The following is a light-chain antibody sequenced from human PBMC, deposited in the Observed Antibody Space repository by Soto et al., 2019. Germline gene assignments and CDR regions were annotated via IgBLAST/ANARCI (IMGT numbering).Light chain of an antibody. V-gene: IGKV3-20*01. CDR1: QSVSSDY. J-gene: IGKJ1*01. CDR3: HQYGSSPRT. Sequence: EIVLTQSPGPLSLSPGERATLSCRASQSVSSDYLAWYKQKPGQAPRLLISGASSRATGIPDRFSGSGSGTDFTLTISRLEPEDFAVYYCHQYGSSPRTFGQGTKVEIK. CDR2: GAS.